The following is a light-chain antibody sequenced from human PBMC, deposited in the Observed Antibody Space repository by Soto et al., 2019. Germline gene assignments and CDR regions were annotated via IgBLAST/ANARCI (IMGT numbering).Light chain of an antibody. Sequence: DIQMTQSPSTLSASVGDRVTITCRASQSISSWLAWYQQKPGKAPKLLIYDASSLESGVPSRFSGSGSGTEFTLTISSLQPDDFAVYYCQQYGSSPYTFGQGTKLEIK. CDR3: QQYGSSPYT. V-gene: IGKV1-5*01. J-gene: IGKJ2*01. CDR2: DAS. CDR1: QSISSW.